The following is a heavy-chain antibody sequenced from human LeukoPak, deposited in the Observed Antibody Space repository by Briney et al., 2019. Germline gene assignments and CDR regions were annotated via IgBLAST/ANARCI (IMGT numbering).Heavy chain of an antibody. J-gene: IGHJ3*02. CDR3: ARQVGVVDAFDI. D-gene: IGHD1-26*01. CDR2: ISSGRSYI. V-gene: IGHV3-21*01. Sequence: TGGSLRLSCAASGFTFNTYSVNWVRQAPGKGLELVSSISSGRSYIYYADSMKGPFSISRDNAKTSLYLQINSLRAEDTAVYDCARQVGVVDAFDIWGEGTKASVS. CDR1: GFTFNTYS.